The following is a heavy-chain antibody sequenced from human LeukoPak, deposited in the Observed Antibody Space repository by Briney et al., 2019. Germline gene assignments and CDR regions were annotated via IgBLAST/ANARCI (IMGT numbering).Heavy chain of an antibody. Sequence: GGSLRLSCAASGFTVSSNYVSWVRQAPGKGLEWVSVIYSGGSTYHADSVKGRFTISRDNSKNTLYLQMNSLRDEDTAVYYCARIVAGGAFDIWGQGTMVTVPS. D-gene: IGHD1-26*01. V-gene: IGHV3-66*01. CDR1: GFTVSSNY. CDR3: ARIVAGGAFDI. CDR2: IYSGGST. J-gene: IGHJ3*02.